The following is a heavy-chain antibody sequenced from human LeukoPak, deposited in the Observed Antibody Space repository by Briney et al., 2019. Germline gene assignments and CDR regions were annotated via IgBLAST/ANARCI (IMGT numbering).Heavy chain of an antibody. CDR3: ARGWGGSGWYI. J-gene: IGHJ4*02. Sequence: SETLSLTCAVYGGSFSGYDWSWVRQPPGKGLEWIGEINHSGSTNYNPSLKSRVTISVDTSKNQFSLKLSSVTAAATAVYYCARGWGGSGWYIWGQGTLVTVSS. V-gene: IGHV4-34*01. CDR1: GGSFSGYD. D-gene: IGHD6-19*01. CDR2: INHSGST.